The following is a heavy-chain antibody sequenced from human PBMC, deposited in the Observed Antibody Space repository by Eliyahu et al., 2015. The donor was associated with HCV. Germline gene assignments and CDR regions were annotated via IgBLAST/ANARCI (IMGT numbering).Heavy chain of an antibody. CDR2: ISSNGGST. D-gene: IGHD3-3*01. Sequence: EVQLVESGGGLVQPGGSLRLSCAASGFXFGSYAMHWVRQAPGKGLEYVSAISSNGGSTYYANSVKGRFTISRDNSKNTLYLQMGSLRAEDMAVYYCARGGPSLEWFPWDYWGQGTLVTVSS. J-gene: IGHJ4*02. CDR1: GFXFGSYA. V-gene: IGHV3-64*01. CDR3: ARGGPSLEWFPWDY.